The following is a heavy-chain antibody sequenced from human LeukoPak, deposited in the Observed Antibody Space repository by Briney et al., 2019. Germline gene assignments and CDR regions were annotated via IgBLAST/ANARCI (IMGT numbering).Heavy chain of an antibody. Sequence: GGSLRLSCAASGFTFSSYVMHWVRQAPGKGLEWVAIISYDGSNEYYADSVKGRFTISRDTAKNSLYLQMNSLRAEDTAVYFCARDTSGFLEILGDAFDMWGQGTVVTVSS. J-gene: IGHJ3*02. CDR2: ISYDGSNE. CDR3: ARDTSGFLEILGDAFDM. CDR1: GFTFSSYV. D-gene: IGHD3-3*01. V-gene: IGHV3-30*04.